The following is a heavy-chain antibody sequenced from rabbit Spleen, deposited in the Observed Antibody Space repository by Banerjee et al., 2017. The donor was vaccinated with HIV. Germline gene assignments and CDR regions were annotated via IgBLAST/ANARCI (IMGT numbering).Heavy chain of an antibody. D-gene: IGHD2-1*01. CDR2: IYAGSSGST. CDR3: ARDPYNNGAGDAYDL. CDR1: GIDFSNYNF. V-gene: IGHV1S45*01. J-gene: IGHJ4*01. Sequence: QEQLEESGGGLVQPGASLTLTCKASGIDFSNYNFMCWVRQAPGKGLEWIACIYAGSSGSTYYASWAKGRFTISKTSSTTVTLQMTSLTAADTATYFCARDPYNNGAGDAYDLWGPGTLVTVS.